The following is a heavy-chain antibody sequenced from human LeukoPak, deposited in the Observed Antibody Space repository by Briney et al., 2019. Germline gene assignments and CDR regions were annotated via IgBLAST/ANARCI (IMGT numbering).Heavy chain of an antibody. Sequence: GASVKVSCKASGYTFSSYYMHWVRQAPGQGLEWMGIINPSGGSTTYAQKFQGRVTMTGDTSTSTVYMELSSLRSEDTAVYYCAGVDSSGYYGHYFDYWGQGTLVTVSS. D-gene: IGHD3-22*01. J-gene: IGHJ4*02. V-gene: IGHV1-46*01. CDR3: AGVDSSGYYGHYFDY. CDR1: GYTFSSYY. CDR2: INPSGGST.